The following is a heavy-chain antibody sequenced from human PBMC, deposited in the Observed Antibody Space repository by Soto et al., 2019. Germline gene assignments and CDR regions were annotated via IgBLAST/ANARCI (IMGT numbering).Heavy chain of an antibody. CDR1: GFTFSSYS. J-gene: IGHJ5*02. V-gene: IGHV3-21*01. Sequence: LRLSCAASGFTFSSYSMNWVRQAPGKGLEWVSSISSSSSYIYYADSVEGRFTISRDNAKNSLYLQMNSLRAEDTAVYYCARDGAPYYYDNPWGQGTLVTVSS. CDR2: ISSSSSYI. CDR3: ARDGAPYYYDNP. D-gene: IGHD3-22*01.